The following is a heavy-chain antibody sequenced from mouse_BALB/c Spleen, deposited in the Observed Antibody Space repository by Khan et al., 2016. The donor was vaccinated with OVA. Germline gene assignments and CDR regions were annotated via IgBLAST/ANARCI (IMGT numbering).Heavy chain of an antibody. D-gene: IGHD2-10*01. Sequence: QIQLVQSGPELKKPGETVKISCKASGYTFTNYGMNWVKQSPGKGLKWMGWINTYTGEPTYADDFKGRFAFSLATSARTAYLQINNLKHEDTATYFCSRPPYFSCAMDYWGQGTSVTVSS. J-gene: IGHJ4*01. CDR1: GYTFTNYG. CDR2: INTYTGEP. V-gene: IGHV9-3-1*01. CDR3: SRPPYFSCAMDY.